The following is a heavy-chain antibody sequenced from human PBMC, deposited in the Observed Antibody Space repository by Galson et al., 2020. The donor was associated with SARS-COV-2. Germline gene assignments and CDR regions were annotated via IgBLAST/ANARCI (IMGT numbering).Heavy chain of an antibody. CDR2: IYYAGQT. V-gene: IGHV4-39*07. Sequence: SETLSLTCTVSGGSISNPNYYWGWIRQPPGKALEWIGNIYYAGQTYYNPALQSRVRLTVDTSWNQFFLRLRSVSAADTALYFFARQTGPPYCGSTNCHGAFDSWGQGTLVTVSA. J-gene: IGHJ5*01. CDR1: GGSISNPNYY. CDR3: ARQTGPPYCGSTNCHGAFDS. D-gene: IGHD2-2*01.